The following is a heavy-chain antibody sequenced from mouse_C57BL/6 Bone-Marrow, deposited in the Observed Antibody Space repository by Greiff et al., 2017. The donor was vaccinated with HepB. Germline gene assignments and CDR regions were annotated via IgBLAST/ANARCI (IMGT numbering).Heavy chain of an antibody. J-gene: IGHJ1*03. V-gene: IGHV1-19*01. CDR2: INPYNGGT. CDR1: GYTFTDYY. Sequence: EVQLQQSGPVLVKPGASVKMSCKASGYTFTDYYMNWVKQSHGKSLEWIGVINPYNGGTSYNQKFKGKATLTVDKSSSTAYMELNSLTSEDSAVYYCARGGYDPLYWYFDVWGTGTTVTVSS. CDR3: ARGGYDPLYWYFDV. D-gene: IGHD2-3*01.